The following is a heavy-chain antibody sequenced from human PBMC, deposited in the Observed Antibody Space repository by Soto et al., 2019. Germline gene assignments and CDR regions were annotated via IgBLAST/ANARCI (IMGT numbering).Heavy chain of an antibody. V-gene: IGHV3-23*01. CDR3: AKDRLDIVVLVAAPPPHYFDY. D-gene: IGHD2-15*01. J-gene: IGHJ4*02. CDR2: ISGSGGST. Sequence: PGGSLRLSCAASGFTFSSYALSWVRQAPGKGLEWVSAISGSGGSTYYADSVKGRFTISRDNSKNTLYLQMNSLRAEDTAVYYCAKDRLDIVVLVAAPPPHYFDYWGQGTLVTVSS. CDR1: GFTFSSYA.